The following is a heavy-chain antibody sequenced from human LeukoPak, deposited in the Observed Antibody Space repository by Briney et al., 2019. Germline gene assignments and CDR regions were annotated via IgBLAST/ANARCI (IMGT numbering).Heavy chain of an antibody. CDR1: GGSISSGDYY. D-gene: IGHD1-26*01. J-gene: IGHJ4*02. CDR2: IYYSGST. CDR3: CSGSQLGMDY. V-gene: IGHV4-30-4*01. Sequence: SETLSLTCTVSGGSISSGDYYWSWIRQPPGKGLEWIGYIYYSGSTYYNPSLKSRVTISVDTSKNQFSLKLSSVTAADTAVYYCCSGSQLGMDYWSQGTLVTVSS.